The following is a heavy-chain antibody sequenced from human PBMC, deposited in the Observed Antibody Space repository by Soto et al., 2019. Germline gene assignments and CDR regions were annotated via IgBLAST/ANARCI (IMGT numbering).Heavy chain of an antibody. J-gene: IGHJ6*02. Sequence: QVQLQESGPGLVKPSETLSLTCTVSGGSISSYYWSWIRQPPGKGLEWIGYIYYSGSTNYNPSLKSRVTISVDTSKNQFSLKLSSVTAADTAVYYCARDCCGYSSSSWFRRHRGYYYYGMDVWGQGTTVTVSS. CDR2: IYYSGST. CDR1: GGSISSYY. V-gene: IGHV4-59*01. CDR3: ARDCCGYSSSSWFRRHRGYYYYGMDV. D-gene: IGHD6-13*01.